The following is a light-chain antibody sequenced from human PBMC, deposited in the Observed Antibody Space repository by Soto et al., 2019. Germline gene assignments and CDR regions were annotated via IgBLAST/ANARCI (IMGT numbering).Light chain of an antibody. Sequence: EILMTQSPATLCVSPGERATLSCRASQSVNIYLAWYQQKPGQAPSLLTFGASSRATGIPARFSGSGSGTEFNLTISSLQSEDFAVYFCQQYDDWLRLTFGGGTNVAIK. J-gene: IGKJ4*01. CDR2: GAS. CDR3: QQYDDWLRLT. CDR1: QSVNIY. V-gene: IGKV3D-15*01.